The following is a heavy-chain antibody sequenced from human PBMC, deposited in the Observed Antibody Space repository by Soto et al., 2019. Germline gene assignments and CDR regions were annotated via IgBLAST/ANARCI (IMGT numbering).Heavy chain of an antibody. CDR2: ISGSGGST. CDR3: AKEGGLRFLEWLSHSASYYFDY. J-gene: IGHJ4*02. V-gene: IGHV3-23*01. Sequence: GGSLRLSCAASGFTFSSYAMSWVRQAPGKGLEWVSAISGSGGSTYYADSVKGRFTISRDNSKNTLYLQMNSLRAEDTAVYYCAKEGGLRFLEWLSHSASYYFDYWGQGTLVTVSS. D-gene: IGHD3-3*01. CDR1: GFTFSSYA.